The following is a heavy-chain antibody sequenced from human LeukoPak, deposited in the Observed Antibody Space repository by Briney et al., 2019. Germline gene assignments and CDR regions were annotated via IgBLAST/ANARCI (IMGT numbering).Heavy chain of an antibody. V-gene: IGHV4-39*07. D-gene: IGHD3-16*01. CDR3: RKEPGRGDKDFDY. CDR2: IYYSGST. J-gene: IGHJ4*02. CDR1: GGSISSSSYY. Sequence: SETLSLTCTVSGGSISSSSYYWGWIRQPPGKWLEWIGSIYYSGSTYYNPSLKSRVTISVDTSKNQFSLKLSSVTAADTAVYYCRKEPGRGDKDFDYWGQGTLVTVSS.